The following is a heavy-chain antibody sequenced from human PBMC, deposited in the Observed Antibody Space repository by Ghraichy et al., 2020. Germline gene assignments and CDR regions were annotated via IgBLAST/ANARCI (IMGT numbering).Heavy chain of an antibody. Sequence: GESLNISCKGSGYSFTTYWISWVRQMPGKGLEWMGIIYPGDSDTRYSPSFQGQVTISADKSISTAYLQWSSLKASDTAMYYCARHRYCSSGGCYSDYWGQGTLVTVSS. V-gene: IGHV5-51*01. CDR1: GYSFTTYW. CDR2: IYPGDSDT. CDR3: ARHRYCSSGGCYSDY. D-gene: IGHD2-15*01. J-gene: IGHJ4*02.